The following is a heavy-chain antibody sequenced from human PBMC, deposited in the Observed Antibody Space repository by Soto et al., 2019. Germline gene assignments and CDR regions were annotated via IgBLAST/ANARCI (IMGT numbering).Heavy chain of an antibody. Sequence: QVQLVQSGAEVKKPGSSVKVSCRASGGTFSTYAFTWVRQAPGQGLEWLGDIVPMFGTPNYAQRCQGRVTSTAEESTSTVYMELNSLTSEDRAVYYCARLGDRSWFDPWGQGTRVTVSS. V-gene: IGHV1-69*01. D-gene: IGHD3-10*01. CDR1: GGTFSTYA. CDR2: IVPMFGTP. J-gene: IGHJ5*02. CDR3: ARLGDRSWFDP.